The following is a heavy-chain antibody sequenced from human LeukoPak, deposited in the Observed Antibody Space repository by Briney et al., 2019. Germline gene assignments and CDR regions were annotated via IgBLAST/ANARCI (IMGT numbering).Heavy chain of an antibody. D-gene: IGHD6-19*01. CDR3: ARSGIAVAGPDAFDI. CDR2: IYYSGST. CDR1: GGSISSYY. J-gene: IGHJ3*02. V-gene: IGHV4-59*01. Sequence: PSETLSLTCTVSGGSISSYYWSWIRQPPGKGLEWIGYIYYSGSTNYNPSLKSRVTISVDTSKNQFSLELSSVTAADTAVYYCARSGIAVAGPDAFDIWGQGTMVTVSS.